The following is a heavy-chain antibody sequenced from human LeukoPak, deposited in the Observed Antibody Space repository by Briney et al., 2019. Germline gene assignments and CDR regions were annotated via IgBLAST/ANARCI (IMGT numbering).Heavy chain of an antibody. CDR1: GGSFSGYY. J-gene: IGHJ6*03. CDR3: ARGPQVYYYDSSGYSWNYYYYMDV. CDR2: INHSGST. D-gene: IGHD3-22*01. V-gene: IGHV4-34*01. Sequence: PSETLSLTCAVYGGSFSGYYWSWIRQPPGKGLEWIGEINHSGSTNYNPSLKSRVTISVDTSKNQFSLKLSSVTAADTAVYYCARGPQVYYYDSSGYSWNYYYYMDVWGKGTTVTVSS.